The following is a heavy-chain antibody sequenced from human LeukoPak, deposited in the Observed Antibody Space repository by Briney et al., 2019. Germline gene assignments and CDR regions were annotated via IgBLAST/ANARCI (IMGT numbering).Heavy chain of an antibody. CDR2: ISSDSSTI. Sequence: GGSLRLSCAASGFTFSSYEMNWVRQAPGKGLEWVSYISSDSSTIYYADSVKGRFTISRDNAKNSLYLQMNSLRDEDTAVYCCATWFGELSWGLFDYWGQGTLVTVSS. CDR1: GFTFSSYE. CDR3: ATWFGELSWGLFDY. J-gene: IGHJ4*02. V-gene: IGHV3-48*02. D-gene: IGHD3-10*01.